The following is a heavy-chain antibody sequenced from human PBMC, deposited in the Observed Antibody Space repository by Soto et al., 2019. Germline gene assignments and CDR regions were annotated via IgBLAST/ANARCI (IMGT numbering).Heavy chain of an antibody. Sequence: QVQLVQSGAEVKKPGASVRVSCKASGYTFTSYGISWVRQATGQGLGWMGWISAYNGNTNYAQKLQGRVTMTTDTSTSTAYMELRSLRSDDTAVYYCARVGQQHGGWYGNYYYYGMDVWGQGTTVTVSS. V-gene: IGHV1-18*01. D-gene: IGHD6-19*01. CDR3: ARVGQQHGGWYGNYYYYGMDV. CDR2: ISAYNGNT. J-gene: IGHJ6*02. CDR1: GYTFTSYG.